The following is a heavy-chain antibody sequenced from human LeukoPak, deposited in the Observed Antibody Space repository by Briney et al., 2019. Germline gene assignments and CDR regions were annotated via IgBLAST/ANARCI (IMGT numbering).Heavy chain of an antibody. Sequence: ASVKVCCKASGYTFTGYYMHWVRQAPGQGLEWMGWINPNSGGTNYAQKFQGRVTMTRDTSISTAYMELSRLRSDDTAVYYCARVHYTPYYYGMDVWGQGTTVTVSS. D-gene: IGHD3-3*01. V-gene: IGHV1-2*02. J-gene: IGHJ6*02. CDR3: ARVHYTPYYYGMDV. CDR1: GYTFTGYY. CDR2: INPNSGGT.